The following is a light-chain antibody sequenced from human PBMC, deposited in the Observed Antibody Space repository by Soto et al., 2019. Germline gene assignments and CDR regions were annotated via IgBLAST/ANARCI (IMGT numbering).Light chain of an antibody. Sequence: IGLTQSPATLSLSPGERATLSCRASQSVSSYLAWYQQKPCQAPRLLIYDASNRATGIPARFSGSGSGTDFTLTISSLEPEDFAVYYCQQRSNWITFGQGTRLEIK. J-gene: IGKJ5*01. CDR2: DAS. CDR1: QSVSSY. CDR3: QQRSNWIT. V-gene: IGKV3-11*01.